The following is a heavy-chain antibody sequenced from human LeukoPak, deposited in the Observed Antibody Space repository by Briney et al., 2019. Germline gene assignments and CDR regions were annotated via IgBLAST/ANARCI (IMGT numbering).Heavy chain of an antibody. V-gene: IGHV1-69*13. D-gene: IGHD6-13*01. CDR3: ARDLGIAAAGPSGDWFDP. Sequence: SVKVSCKASGYTFTSYGISWVRQAPGQGLEWMGGIIPIFGTANYAQKFQGRVTITADESTSTAYMELSSLRSEDTAVYYCARDLGIAAAGPSGDWFDPWGQGTLVTVSS. J-gene: IGHJ5*02. CDR2: IIPIFGTA. CDR1: GYTFTSYG.